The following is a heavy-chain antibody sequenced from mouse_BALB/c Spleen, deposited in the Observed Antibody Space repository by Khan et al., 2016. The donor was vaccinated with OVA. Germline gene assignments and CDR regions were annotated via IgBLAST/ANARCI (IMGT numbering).Heavy chain of an antibody. Sequence: VQLQESGPGLVAPSQSLSITCTVSGFSLTSYGIHWVRQPPGKGLEWLGIIWAGGSTNYNSALLSRLSISNANSRSQVFLKMNSLQTDDTAMYFCARNREAEYFDYWGQGTTLTVSS. J-gene: IGHJ2*01. CDR1: GFSLTSYG. V-gene: IGHV2-9*02. CDR2: IWAGGST. CDR3: ARNREAEYFDY.